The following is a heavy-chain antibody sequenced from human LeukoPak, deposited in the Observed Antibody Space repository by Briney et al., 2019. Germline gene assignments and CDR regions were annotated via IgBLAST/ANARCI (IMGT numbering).Heavy chain of an antibody. Sequence: GGSLRLSCAASGFTFSSYTMNWVRQAPGKGLEWVSYISSSSTVYYADSVKGRFTIPRDNAKNSLHLQMNSLRVEDTAVYYCARMIGGASGDFDYWGQGTLVTVSS. CDR1: GFTFSSYT. V-gene: IGHV3-48*01. J-gene: IGHJ4*02. CDR2: ISSSSTV. D-gene: IGHD2-21*01. CDR3: ARMIGGASGDFDY.